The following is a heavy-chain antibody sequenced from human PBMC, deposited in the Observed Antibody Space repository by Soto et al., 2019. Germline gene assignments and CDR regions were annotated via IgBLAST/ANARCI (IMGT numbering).Heavy chain of an antibody. CDR3: ARPKRGPGWGGSYLTHYYYGMDV. CDR1: GGSLTRSGYY. V-gene: IGHV4-39*01. Sequence: SDTLFLTCTVAGGSLTRSGYYWGWIRQPPGNELQYIGSVYNNGQTYYNPSLKSRVTISVDTSKNQFSLKLSSVTAADTAVYYCARPKRGPGWGGSYLTHYYYGMDVWGQGTTVTVSS. D-gene: IGHD1-26*01. CDR2: VYNNGQT. J-gene: IGHJ6*02.